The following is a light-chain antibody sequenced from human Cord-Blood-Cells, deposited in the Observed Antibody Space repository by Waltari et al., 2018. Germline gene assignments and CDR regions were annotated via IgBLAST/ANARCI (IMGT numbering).Light chain of an antibody. CDR3: QQRSNWPWT. V-gene: IGKV3-11*01. Sequence: EIVLTQSPATLSLSPGERATLSCRASQSVRSYLAWYQQKPGHAPRLLIYDASNRATGIPARFSGSGSGTDFTLTISSLEPEDFAVYYCQQRSNWPWTFGQGTKVEIK. CDR1: QSVRSY. CDR2: DAS. J-gene: IGKJ1*01.